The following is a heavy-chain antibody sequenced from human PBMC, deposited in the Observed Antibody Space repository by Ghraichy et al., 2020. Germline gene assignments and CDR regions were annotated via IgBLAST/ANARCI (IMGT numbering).Heavy chain of an antibody. CDR2: IYYSGST. D-gene: IGHD3-9*01. V-gene: IGHV4-39*01. Sequence: SQTLSLTCTVSGGSISSSSYYWGWIRQPPGKGLEWIGSIYYSGSTYYNPSLKSRVTISVDTSKNQFSLKLSSVTAADTAVYYCARLSPHHYDILTGLFPNWFDPWGQGTLVTVSS. CDR3: ARLSPHHYDILTGLFPNWFDP. J-gene: IGHJ5*02. CDR1: GGSISSSSYY.